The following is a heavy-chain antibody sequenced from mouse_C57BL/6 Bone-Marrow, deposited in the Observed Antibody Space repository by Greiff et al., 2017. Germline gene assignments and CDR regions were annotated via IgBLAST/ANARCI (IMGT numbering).Heavy chain of an antibody. J-gene: IGHJ4*01. CDR1: GFTFSSYA. Sequence: EVPGVESGGGLVKPGGSLKLSCAASGFTFSSYAMSWVRQTPEQRLEWVATISDGGSYTYYPDNVKGRFTISRDNAKNNLYLQMSHLKSEDTAMYYCARGGLHYYAMDYWGQGTSVTVSS. V-gene: IGHV5-4*01. CDR3: ARGGLHYYAMDY. CDR2: ISDGGSYT.